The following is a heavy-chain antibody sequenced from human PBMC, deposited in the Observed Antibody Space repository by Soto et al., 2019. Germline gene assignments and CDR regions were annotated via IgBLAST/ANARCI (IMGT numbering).Heavy chain of an antibody. CDR3: ARGNLTTMIVVDDAFDI. J-gene: IGHJ3*02. CDR2: IYYSGST. D-gene: IGHD3-22*01. V-gene: IGHV4-59*01. Sequence: PSETLSLTGTVSGVSISSYYWSWIRQPPGKGLEWIGYIYYSGSTNYNPSLKSRVTISVDTSKNQFSLKLSSVTAADTAVYYCARGNLTTMIVVDDAFDIWGQGTMVTVSS. CDR1: GVSISSYY.